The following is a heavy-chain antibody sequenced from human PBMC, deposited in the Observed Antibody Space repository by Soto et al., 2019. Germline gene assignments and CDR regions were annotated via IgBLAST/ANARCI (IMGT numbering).Heavy chain of an antibody. CDR1: GFTFTDYW. D-gene: IGHD1-26*01. CDR2: LNQDGSEK. V-gene: IGHV3-7*03. CDR3: ARDRFIGTYYVKGRTYVFDH. J-gene: IGHJ4*02. Sequence: GGSLRLSCAASGFTFTDYWMSWVRQAPGKGLEWVANLNQDGSEKNCADSVKGRFTISRDNAKNSVYLRLNSLRAEDTAVYYCARDRFIGTYYVKGRTYVFDHWGQGAPVTVSS.